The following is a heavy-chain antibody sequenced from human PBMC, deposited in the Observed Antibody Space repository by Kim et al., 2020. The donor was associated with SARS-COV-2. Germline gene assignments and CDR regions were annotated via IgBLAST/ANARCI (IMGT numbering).Heavy chain of an antibody. CDR2: INPNSGGT. Sequence: ASVKVSCKASGYTFTGYYMHWVRQAPGQGLEWMGWINPNSGGTNYAQKFQGWVTMTRDTSISTAYMELSRLRSDDTAVYYCARDPISSGWTEDDYYYYYGMDVWGQGTTVTVSS. CDR3: ARDPISSGWTEDDYYYYYGMDV. V-gene: IGHV1-2*04. D-gene: IGHD6-19*01. J-gene: IGHJ6*02. CDR1: GYTFTGYY.